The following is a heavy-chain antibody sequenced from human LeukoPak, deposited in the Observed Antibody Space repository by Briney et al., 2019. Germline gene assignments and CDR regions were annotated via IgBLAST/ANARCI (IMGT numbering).Heavy chain of an antibody. Sequence: PSETLSLTCAVYGGSFSGYYWSWIRQPPGKGLEWIGEINHSGSTNYNPSPKSRVTISVDTSKNQFSLKLSSVTAADTAVYYCARQAGYSSSWYRGAFDIWGQGTMVTVSS. V-gene: IGHV4-34*01. D-gene: IGHD6-13*01. CDR1: GGSFSGYY. CDR3: ARQAGYSSSWYRGAFDI. CDR2: INHSGST. J-gene: IGHJ3*02.